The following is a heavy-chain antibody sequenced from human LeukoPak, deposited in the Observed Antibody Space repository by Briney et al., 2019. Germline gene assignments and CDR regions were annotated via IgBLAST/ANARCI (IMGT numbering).Heavy chain of an antibody. D-gene: IGHD5-12*01. V-gene: IGHV3-23*01. CDR2: ISGSGGST. Sequence: PGGSLRLSCAASGFTFSSYAMSWVRQAPGKGLEWVSAISGSGGSTYYADSVKGRFTISRDNSKNTLYLQMNSLRAEDTAVYYCAKKSRRGVGHDSPFDLYYYYGMDVWGKGTTVTVSS. CDR1: GFTFSSYA. J-gene: IGHJ6*04. CDR3: AKKSRRGVGHDSPFDLYYYYGMDV.